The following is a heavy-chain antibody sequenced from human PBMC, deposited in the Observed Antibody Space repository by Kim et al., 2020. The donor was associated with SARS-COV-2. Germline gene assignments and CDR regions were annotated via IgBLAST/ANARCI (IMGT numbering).Heavy chain of an antibody. CDR1: GGSISSSSYY. V-gene: IGHV4-39*07. CDR2: IYYSGST. D-gene: IGHD5-12*01. CDR3: ARERGYSGYDWLDY. J-gene: IGHJ4*02. Sequence: SETLSLTCTVSGGSISSSSYYWGWIRQPPGKGLEWIGSIYYSGSTYYNPSLKSRVTISVDTSKNQFSLKLSSVTAADTAVYYCARERGYSGYDWLDYWGQGTLVTVSS.